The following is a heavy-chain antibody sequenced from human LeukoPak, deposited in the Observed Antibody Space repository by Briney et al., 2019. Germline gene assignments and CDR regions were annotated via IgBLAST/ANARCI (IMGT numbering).Heavy chain of an antibody. CDR1: GGSISSSSYS. J-gene: IGHJ3*02. CDR3: ARRTMQWLVPENAFDI. D-gene: IGHD6-19*01. CDR2: IYYSGST. V-gene: IGHV4-39*01. Sequence: SETLSLTCTVSGGSISSSSYSWGWIRQPPGKGLEWIGSIYYSGSTYYNPSLKSRVTIPVDTSKNQFSLKLSSVTAADTAVYYCARRTMQWLVPENAFDIWGQGTMVTVSS.